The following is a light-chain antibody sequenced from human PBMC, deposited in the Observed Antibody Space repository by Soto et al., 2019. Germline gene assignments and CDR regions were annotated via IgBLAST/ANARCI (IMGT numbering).Light chain of an antibody. CDR2: GAS. CDR3: QQYGSSRT. Sequence: EIVLTQSPATLSVSPGERATLSCRASQSVRSNLAWYHQKPGQAPRLLIYGASSRATGIPDRFSGSGSGTDFTLTISRLEPEDFAVYYCQQYGSSRTFGQGTKVDNK. CDR1: QSVRSN. J-gene: IGKJ1*01. V-gene: IGKV3-20*01.